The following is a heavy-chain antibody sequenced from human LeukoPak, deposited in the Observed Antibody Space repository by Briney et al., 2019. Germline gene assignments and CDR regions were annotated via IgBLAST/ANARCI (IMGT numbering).Heavy chain of an antibody. V-gene: IGHV3-21*06. CDR2: ISVIISHR. Sequence: GRSLRLSCEASIFIFSSYSMNWVREAPGEGLEWLSYISVIISHRYYADSVKGRFTIPRDNPRNSLYLEMNGLTTGDRATYYCARERAALARIGGMDVWGQGTTVTVSS. D-gene: IGHD5-12*01. CDR3: ARERAALARIGGMDV. CDR1: IFIFSSYS. J-gene: IGHJ6*01.